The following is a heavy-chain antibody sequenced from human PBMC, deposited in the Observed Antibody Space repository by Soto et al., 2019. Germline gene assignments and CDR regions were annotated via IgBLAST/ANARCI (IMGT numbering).Heavy chain of an antibody. CDR3: ARDFGHGYYLDY. Sequence: GGSLRLSCVASGFSFSNYNMNWVLQAPGKGLEWVSYITDSSDTVHYADSVRGRFTISRDNAESSLYLQMNSLRDEDTAVYFCARDFGHGYYLDYWGRGTLVTSPQ. V-gene: IGHV3-48*02. D-gene: IGHD3-3*01. CDR2: ITDSSDTV. CDR1: GFSFSNYN. J-gene: IGHJ4*02.